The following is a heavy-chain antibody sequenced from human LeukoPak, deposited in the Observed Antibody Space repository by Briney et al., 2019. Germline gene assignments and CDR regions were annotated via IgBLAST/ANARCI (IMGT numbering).Heavy chain of an antibody. V-gene: IGHV3-23*01. J-gene: IGHJ4*02. CDR1: GFTFSSYA. D-gene: IGHD5-18*01. CDR3: AKGNGYSYGRYYCDY. CDR2: ITASGGNT. Sequence: GGSLRLSCAASGFTFSSYAMGWVRQAPGKGLEWVSAITASGGNTYYADSVKGRFTISRDNSKNTLYLQVNSLRAEDTAVYYCAKGNGYSYGRYYCDYWGQGTLDTVSS.